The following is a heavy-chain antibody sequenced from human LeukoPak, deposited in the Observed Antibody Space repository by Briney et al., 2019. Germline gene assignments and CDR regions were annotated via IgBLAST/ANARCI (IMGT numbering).Heavy chain of an antibody. CDR2: MTGSGRNT. J-gene: IGHJ4*02. CDR3: ATNYYDSSGYYPDFDH. V-gene: IGHV3-23*01. D-gene: IGHD3-22*01. Sequence: GGSLRLSCAASGFTFSNYAMNWVRQAPGKGLEWVSTMTGSGRNTYYADSVKGRFTISRDNSNNTLYLQMNSLRAEDTAVYFCATNYYDSSGYYPDFDHWGRGALVTVSS. CDR1: GFTFSNYA.